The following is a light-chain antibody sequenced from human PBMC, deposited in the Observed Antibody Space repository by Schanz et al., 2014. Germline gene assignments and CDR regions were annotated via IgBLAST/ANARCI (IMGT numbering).Light chain of an antibody. CDR2: DIS. Sequence: EIVLTQSPATLSVSPGERATLSCRASQSVSSDLAWYQRKPGQAPRLLIHDISNRATGIPDRFSGSGSGTDFTLAISRLEPEDFAVYYCQQYGSSPKTFGQGTKVEIK. CDR1: QSVSSD. V-gene: IGKV3-20*01. J-gene: IGKJ1*01. CDR3: QQYGSSPKT.